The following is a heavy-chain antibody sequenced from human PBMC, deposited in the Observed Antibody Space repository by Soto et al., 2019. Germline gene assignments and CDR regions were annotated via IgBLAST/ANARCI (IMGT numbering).Heavy chain of an antibody. D-gene: IGHD2-2*01. J-gene: IGHJ1*01. CDR2: IYYSGST. CDR3: AGGGNCSSTSCQEYFQH. Sequence: TLSLTCTVSGGSISSYYWSWIRQPPGKGLEWIGYIYYSGSTNYNPSLKSRVTISVDTSKNQFSLKLSSVTAADTAVYYCAGGGNCSSTSCQEYFQHWGQGTLVTVSS. V-gene: IGHV4-59*01. CDR1: GGSISSYY.